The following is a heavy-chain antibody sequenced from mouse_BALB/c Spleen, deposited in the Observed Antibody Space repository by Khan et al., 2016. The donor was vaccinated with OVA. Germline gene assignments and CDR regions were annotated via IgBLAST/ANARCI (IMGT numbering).Heavy chain of an antibody. J-gene: IGHJ3*01. CDR3: ARKELNDIFAY. CDR2: IDPSTGYT. Sequence: QIQLVQSGAELAKPGASVKMSCKASGYTFTTYWMHWVKQRPGQGLEWIGYIDPSTGYTEYNQKFKDKATLTTDKSSSTAYMQLSSLTSEDCAVYYCARKELNDIFAYWGQGTLVTVSA. CDR1: GYTFTTYW. V-gene: IGHV1-7*01. D-gene: IGHD1-3*01.